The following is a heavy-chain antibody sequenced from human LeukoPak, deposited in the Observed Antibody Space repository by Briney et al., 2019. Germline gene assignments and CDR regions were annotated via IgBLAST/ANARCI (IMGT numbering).Heavy chain of an antibody. CDR3: ARVGCGGDCYFSYFDY. Sequence: QPGGSLRLSCAASGFTFSSYAMHWVRQAPGKGLEYVSAISSNGGSTYYANSVKGRFTISRDNSKNTLYLQMGSLRAEDMAVYYCARVGCGGDCYFSYFDYWGQGTLVTVSS. CDR1: GFTFSSYA. D-gene: IGHD2-21*02. J-gene: IGHJ4*02. V-gene: IGHV3-64*01. CDR2: ISSNGGST.